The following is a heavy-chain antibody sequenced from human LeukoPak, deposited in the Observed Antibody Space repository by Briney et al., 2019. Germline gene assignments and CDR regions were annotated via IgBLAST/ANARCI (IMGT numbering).Heavy chain of an antibody. Sequence: GGSLRLSWAASGFTFSSYSMNWVRQAPGKGLEWLSYITSSSNTIYYADSVRGRFTISRDNAKNSLYLQMHSLRAEDTAVYYCARWGDGYNYLSYWGQGTLVTVSS. CDR2: ITSSSNTI. CDR1: GFTFSSYS. D-gene: IGHD5-24*01. J-gene: IGHJ4*02. CDR3: ARWGDGYNYLSY. V-gene: IGHV3-48*01.